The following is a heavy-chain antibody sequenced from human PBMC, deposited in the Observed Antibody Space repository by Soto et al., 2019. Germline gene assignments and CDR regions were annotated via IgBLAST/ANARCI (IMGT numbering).Heavy chain of an antibody. D-gene: IGHD4-17*01. V-gene: IGHV4-61*08. CDR1: GGSISSGGYY. J-gene: IGHJ5*02. CDR2: IYYSGST. CDR3: ARDRGYGDYKRFWFDP. Sequence: PSETLSLTCTVSGGSISSGGYYWSWIRQHPGKGLEWIGYIYYSGSTYYNPSLKSRVTISVDTSKNQFSLKLSSVTAADTAVYYCARDRGYGDYKRFWFDPWGQGTLVTVSS.